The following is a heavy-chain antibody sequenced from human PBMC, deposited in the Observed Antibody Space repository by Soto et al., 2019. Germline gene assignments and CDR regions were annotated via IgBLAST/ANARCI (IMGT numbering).Heavy chain of an antibody. CDR1: GFTFSSYG. D-gene: IGHD2-2*01. CDR3: ASYRGSEYGYCSSCFWFDY. V-gene: IGHV3-33*01. Sequence: GGSLRLSCAASGFTFSSYGMHWVRQAPGKGLEWVAVIWYDGSNKYYADSVKGRFTISRDNSKNTLYLQMNSLRAEDTAVYYCASYRGSEYGYCSSCFWFDYWGQGTLVTVSS. J-gene: IGHJ5*01. CDR2: IWYDGSNK.